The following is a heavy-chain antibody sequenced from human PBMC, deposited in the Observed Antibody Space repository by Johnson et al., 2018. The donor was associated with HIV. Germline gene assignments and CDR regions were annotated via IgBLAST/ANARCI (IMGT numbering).Heavy chain of an antibody. Sequence: VQLVESGGGVVQPGRSLRLSCAASGLTFSSYDMHWVRQATGKGLEWVSAIGTAGDKYYQGSVKGRFTISRENDKNSLYLQMNSLRVDDTAVYYCAKTGGGAALDSWGQGTMVTVSS. D-gene: IGHD3-16*01. CDR3: AKTGGGAALDS. J-gene: IGHJ3*02. CDR1: GLTFSSYD. CDR2: IGTAGDK. V-gene: IGHV3-13*01.